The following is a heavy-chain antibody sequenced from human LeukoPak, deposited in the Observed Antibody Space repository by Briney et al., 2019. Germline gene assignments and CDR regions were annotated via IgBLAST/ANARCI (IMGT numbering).Heavy chain of an antibody. V-gene: IGHV3-21*01. D-gene: IGHD3-10*01. Sequence: GGSLRLSCAASGFTFSSYSMNWVRQAPGKGLEWVSSISSSSSYIYYADSVKGRFTISRDNAKNSLYLQMNSLRAEDTAVYYCARDQGTLFGELSSEDYCGPRTLVTVSS. CDR1: GFTFSSYS. J-gene: IGHJ4*01. CDR2: ISSSSSYI. CDR3: ARDQGTLFGELSSEDY.